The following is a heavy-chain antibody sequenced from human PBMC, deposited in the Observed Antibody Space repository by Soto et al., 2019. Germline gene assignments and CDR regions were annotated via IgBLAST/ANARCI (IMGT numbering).Heavy chain of an antibody. CDR3: VKDRGGMVGATHSFDY. CDR1: GFTFSSYA. Sequence: GGSLRLSCSASGFTFSSYAMHWVRQAPGKVLEYVSAISSNGSSTYYADSVKGRFTISRDNSKNTLYLQMSSLRAEDTAVYYCVKDRGGMVGATHSFDYWGQGTLVTVSS. V-gene: IGHV3-64D*06. D-gene: IGHD1-26*01. CDR2: ISSNGSST. J-gene: IGHJ4*02.